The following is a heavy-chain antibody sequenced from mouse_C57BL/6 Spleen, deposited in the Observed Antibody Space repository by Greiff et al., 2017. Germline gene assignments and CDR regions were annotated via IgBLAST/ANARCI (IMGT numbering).Heavy chain of an antibody. CDR2: INPSNGGT. CDR3: ARSPITTVVATDWYFDV. D-gene: IGHD1-1*01. J-gene: IGHJ1*03. CDR1: GYTFTSYW. Sequence: VQLQQSGTELVKPGASVKLSCKASGYTFTSYWMHWVKQRPGQGLEWIGNINPSNGGTNYNEKFKSKATLTVDKSSSTAYMQLSSLTSEDSAVYYCARSPITTVVATDWYFDVWGTGTTVTVSS. V-gene: IGHV1-53*01.